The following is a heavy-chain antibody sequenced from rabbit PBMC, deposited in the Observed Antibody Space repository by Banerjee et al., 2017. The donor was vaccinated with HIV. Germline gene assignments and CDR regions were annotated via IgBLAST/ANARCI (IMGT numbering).Heavy chain of an antibody. Sequence: QSLEESGGDLVKPGASLKLSCKASGFDFSRYYMSWVRQAPGKGLEWIGDIDPIFGIAVYASWVNGRFTISSHNAQNTLYLQLNSLTAADTATYFCARDLDGVIGWNFGWWGQGTLVTVS. CDR3: ARDLDGVIGWNFGW. CDR2: IDPIFGIA. V-gene: IGHV1S7*01. D-gene: IGHD4-1*01. CDR1: GFDFSRYY. J-gene: IGHJ3*01.